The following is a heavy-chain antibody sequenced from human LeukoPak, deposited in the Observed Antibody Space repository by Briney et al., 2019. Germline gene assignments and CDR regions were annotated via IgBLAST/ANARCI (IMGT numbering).Heavy chain of an antibody. Sequence: AGGSLRLSCAASGFTFSSYAMSWVRQAPGKGLEWVSEISGSGGTTDYAVSVKGRFTISRDNSKKTLYLQMTSLRAEDTAVYYCGKDRCTGGTCYSTDSWGQGTLVTASS. D-gene: IGHD2-15*01. J-gene: IGHJ4*02. V-gene: IGHV3-23*01. CDR2: ISGSGGTT. CDR3: GKDRCTGGTCYSTDS. CDR1: GFTFSSYA.